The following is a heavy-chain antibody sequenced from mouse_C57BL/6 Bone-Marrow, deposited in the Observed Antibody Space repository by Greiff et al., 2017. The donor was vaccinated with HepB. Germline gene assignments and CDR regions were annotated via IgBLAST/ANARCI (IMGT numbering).Heavy chain of an antibody. Sequence: EVKLVESGAELVRPGASVKLSCTASGFNIKDDYMHWVKQRPEQGLEWIGWIDPENGDTEYASKFQGKATITADTSSNTAYLQLSSLTSEDTAVYYCTYGYYSYWYFDVWGTGTTVTVSS. J-gene: IGHJ1*03. D-gene: IGHD2-12*01. CDR3: TYGYYSYWYFDV. V-gene: IGHV14-4*01. CDR2: IDPENGDT. CDR1: GFNIKDDY.